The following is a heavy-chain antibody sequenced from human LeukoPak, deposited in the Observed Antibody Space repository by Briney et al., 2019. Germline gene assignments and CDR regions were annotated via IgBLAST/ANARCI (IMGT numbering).Heavy chain of an antibody. CDR2: ISAYNGNT. CDR1: GYTFTSYG. V-gene: IGHV1-18*01. J-gene: IGHJ4*02. CDR3: ARSYDYYGSGSYYNPQFDY. Sequence: ASVKVSCKASGYTFTSYGISWVRQAPGQGLEWMGWISAYNGNTNYAQKLQGRVTMTTDTSTSTAYMELRSLRSDDTAVYYCARSYDYYGSGSYYNPQFDYWGQGTLVTVSS. D-gene: IGHD3-10*01.